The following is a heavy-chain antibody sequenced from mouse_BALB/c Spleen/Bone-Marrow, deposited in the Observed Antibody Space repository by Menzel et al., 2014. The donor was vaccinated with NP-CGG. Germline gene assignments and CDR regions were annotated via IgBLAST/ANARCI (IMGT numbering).Heavy chain of an antibody. V-gene: IGHV1S81*02. J-gene: IGHJ3*01. CDR3: TRGLRAWFAY. CDR1: GYTFTSYY. Sequence: QVQLQQSGAELVKPGASAKLSCKASGYTFTSYYMYWVKRRPGQGLEWIGGINPSNGGTNFNEKFKSKATLTVDKSSSTAYMQLSSLTSEDSAVYYCTRGLRAWFAYWGQGTLVTVSA. CDR2: INPSNGGT. D-gene: IGHD3-1*01.